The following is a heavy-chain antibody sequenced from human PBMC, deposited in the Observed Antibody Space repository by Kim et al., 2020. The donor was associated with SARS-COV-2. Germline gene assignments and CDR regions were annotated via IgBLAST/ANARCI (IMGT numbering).Heavy chain of an antibody. D-gene: IGHD3-10*01. J-gene: IGHJ4*02. CDR3: ARDRYYYDSDSYSNFDY. Sequence: VKGRFTITRDNAKSSLYLQMNSLRDKDTAVYYCARDRYYYDSDSYSNFDYWGQGTLVTVSS. V-gene: IGHV3-48*02.